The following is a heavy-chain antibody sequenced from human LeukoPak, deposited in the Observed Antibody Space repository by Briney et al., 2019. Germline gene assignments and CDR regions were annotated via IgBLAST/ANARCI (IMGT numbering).Heavy chain of an antibody. CDR3: ARDMNAAVDPSGPFDC. CDR2: ISAYNGNT. Sequence: GASVKVSCKASGYTFTSYGISWVRQAPGQGLEWMGWISAYNGNTNYAQKLQGRVTMTTDTSTSTAYMELRSLRSDDTALYFCARDMNAAVDPSGPFDCWGQGTLVTVSS. D-gene: IGHD2-15*01. J-gene: IGHJ4*02. CDR1: GYTFTSYG. V-gene: IGHV1-18*01.